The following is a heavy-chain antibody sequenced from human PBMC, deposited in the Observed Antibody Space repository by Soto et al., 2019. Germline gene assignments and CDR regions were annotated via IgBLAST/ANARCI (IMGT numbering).Heavy chain of an antibody. D-gene: IGHD1-7*01. J-gene: IGHJ4*02. Sequence: QLQLQESGPGLVKPSETLSLTCTVSGGSISSSSYYWGWIRQPPGKGLEWIGSIYYSGSTYYNPSLKSRVTISVDTSKNQFSLKLSSVTAADTAVYYCARHGGWNYAGGIDYWGQGTLVTVSS. V-gene: IGHV4-39*01. CDR1: GGSISSSSYY. CDR2: IYYSGST. CDR3: ARHGGWNYAGGIDY.